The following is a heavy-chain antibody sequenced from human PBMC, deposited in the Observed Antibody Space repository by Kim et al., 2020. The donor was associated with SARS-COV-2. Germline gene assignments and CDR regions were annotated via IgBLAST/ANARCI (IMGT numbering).Heavy chain of an antibody. CDR3: ARDRAGSPGNFDY. D-gene: IGHD3-10*01. V-gene: IGHV1-3*01. Sequence: SQKFPGRVTITRDTSASTAYMELSSLKSEDTAVYYCARDRAGSPGNFDYWGQRTLVTVSS. J-gene: IGHJ4*02.